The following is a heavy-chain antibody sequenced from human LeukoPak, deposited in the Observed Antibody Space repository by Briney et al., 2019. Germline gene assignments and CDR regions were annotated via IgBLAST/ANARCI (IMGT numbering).Heavy chain of an antibody. CDR3: ARYGKGPAHMDV. V-gene: IGHV1-2*06. CDR2: INPNGGGT. Sequence: ASVKVSCKASGYTFTGYYMHWVRQAPGQGLEWMGRINPNGGGTNYAQKFQGRVTMTRDTSISTAYMELSRLRSDDTAVYYCARYGKGPAHMDVWGKGTTVTVSS. J-gene: IGHJ6*03. D-gene: IGHD1-26*01. CDR1: GYTFTGYY.